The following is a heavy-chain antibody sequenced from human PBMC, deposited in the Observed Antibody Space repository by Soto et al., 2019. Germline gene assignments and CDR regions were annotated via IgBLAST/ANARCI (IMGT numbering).Heavy chain of an antibody. CDR2: INHSGGST. J-gene: IGHJ1*01. D-gene: IGHD6-25*01. CDR3: AGAPPEPGYLDL. V-gene: IGHV1-46*01. CDR1: GYTFTSYY. Sequence: ASVKVSCKASGYTFTSYYMHWVRQAPGQGLEWMGIINHSGGSTSYAQKFQGRVTMTRDTSTSTAYMELSSLRSEDTAVYYCAGAPPEPGYLDLGGKDPLATVPS.